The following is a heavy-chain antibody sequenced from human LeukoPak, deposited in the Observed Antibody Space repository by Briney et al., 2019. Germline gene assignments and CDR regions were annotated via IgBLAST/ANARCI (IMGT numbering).Heavy chain of an antibody. D-gene: IGHD6-13*01. CDR2: ISTSGTYM. CDR1: DFTLSRYW. CDR3: ARGIAAAGHGMDV. J-gene: IGHJ6*02. Sequence: PGGSLRLSCAGADFTLSRYWMNWVRQAPGKGLEWVSSISTSGTYMDYADSVKGRFIISRDNSKNSLFLQMNSLRAEDTAVYSCARGIAAAGHGMDVWGQGTTVTVSS. V-gene: IGHV3-21*01.